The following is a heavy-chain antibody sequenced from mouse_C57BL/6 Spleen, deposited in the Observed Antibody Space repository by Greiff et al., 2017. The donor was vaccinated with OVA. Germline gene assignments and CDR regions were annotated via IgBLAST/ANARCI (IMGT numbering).Heavy chain of an antibody. CDR3: AREEPIYSNYGAMDY. J-gene: IGHJ4*01. CDR1: GYSFTGYY. D-gene: IGHD2-5*01. V-gene: IGHV1-31*01. Sequence: EVQLQESGPELVKPGASVKISCKASGYSFTGYYMHWVKQSHGNIIDWIGYIYPYNGVSSYNQKFKGKATLTGDKASSTAYMELRSLTSEDSAVYYCAREEPIYSNYGAMDYWGQGTSVTVSS. CDR2: IYPYNGVS.